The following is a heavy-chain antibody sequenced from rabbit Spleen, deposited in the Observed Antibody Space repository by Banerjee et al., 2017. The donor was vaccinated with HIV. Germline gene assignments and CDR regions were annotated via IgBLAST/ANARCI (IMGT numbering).Heavy chain of an antibody. CDR3: ARDTGSSFSSYGMDL. CDR1: GFSFSNNYV. CDR2: IYTTGSWT. Sequence: QEQVVESGGGLVKPGASLTLTCTASGFSFSNNYVMCWVRQAPGKGLEWIACIYTTGSWTYFASWAKGRFTISNPSSTTVALQMTSLTVADTATYFCARDTGSSFSSYGMDLWGPGTLVTVS. J-gene: IGHJ6*01. V-gene: IGHV1S45*01. D-gene: IGHD8-1*01.